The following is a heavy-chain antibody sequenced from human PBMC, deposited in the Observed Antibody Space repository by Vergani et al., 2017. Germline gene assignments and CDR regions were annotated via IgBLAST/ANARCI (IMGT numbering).Heavy chain of an antibody. CDR2: IVVGSGNT. CDR3: ALKSGRRYGGDY. V-gene: IGHV1-58*01. D-gene: IGHD1-26*01. J-gene: IGHJ4*02. CDR1: GFTFTSSA. Sequence: QMQLVQSGPEVKKPGTSVKVSCKASGFTFTSSAVQWVRQARGQRLEWIGWIVVGSGNTNYAQKFQERVTITRDMSTSTAYMELSSLRSEDTAVYYCALKSGRRYGGDYWGQGALVTVSS.